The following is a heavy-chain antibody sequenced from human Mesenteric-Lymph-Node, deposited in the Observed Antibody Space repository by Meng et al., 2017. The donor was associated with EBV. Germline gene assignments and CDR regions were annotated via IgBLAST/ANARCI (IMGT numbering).Heavy chain of an antibody. D-gene: IGHD6-13*01. Sequence: VQVVQSGGEVEQPGASVKVSCKASGYTFTSYGISWVRQAPGQGLEWMGWIGAYNGNTNYAQKVQGRVTMTTDTSTTTAYMELRSLRSDDTAVYYCARVPSIAAAGYATFNYWGQGTLVTVSS. CDR1: GYTFTSYG. V-gene: IGHV1-18*01. CDR3: ARVPSIAAAGYATFNY. CDR2: IGAYNGNT. J-gene: IGHJ4*02.